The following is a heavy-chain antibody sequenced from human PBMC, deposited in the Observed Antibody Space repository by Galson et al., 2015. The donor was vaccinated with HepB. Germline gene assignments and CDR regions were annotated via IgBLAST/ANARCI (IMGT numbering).Heavy chain of an antibody. Sequence: ETLSLTCPVSGGSISSYYWSWIRQPAGKGLEWIGRIYTSGSTNYNPSLKSRVTMSVDTSKNQFSLKLSSVTAADTAVYYCARGEGWLHQMSQWYFDLWGRGTLVTVSS. CDR3: ARGEGWLHQMSQWYFDL. CDR2: IYTSGST. D-gene: IGHD5-24*01. J-gene: IGHJ2*01. CDR1: GGSISSYY. V-gene: IGHV4-4*07.